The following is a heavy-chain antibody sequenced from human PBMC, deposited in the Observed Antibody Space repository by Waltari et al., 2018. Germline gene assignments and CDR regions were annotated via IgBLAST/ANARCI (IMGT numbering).Heavy chain of an antibody. D-gene: IGHD6-19*01. CDR2: IIPMFCKT. Sequence: VQLVQSGAEVKKPGSSVKVSCKAAGGTFSNYAISWVRQAPGKGLEWVGGIIPMFCKTNYTQKFQGRVTITTDESTSTAFMELSSLRSEDTAVYYCVYKGYISGRRNLDYWGQGTLVTVSS. CDR1: GGTFSNYA. J-gene: IGHJ4*02. V-gene: IGHV1-69*05. CDR3: VYKGYISGRRNLDY.